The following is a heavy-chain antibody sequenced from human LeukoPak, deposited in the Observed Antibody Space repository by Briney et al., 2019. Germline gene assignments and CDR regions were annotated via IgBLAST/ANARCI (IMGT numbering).Heavy chain of an antibody. CDR2: IYYSGST. J-gene: IGHJ4*02. D-gene: IGHD3-22*01. CDR1: GGSISSYY. CDR3: ARYFHYYDSSGYYSRFDY. V-gene: IGHV4-59*01. Sequence: SETLSLTCTVSGGSISSYYWSWIRQPPGKGVEWIGYIYYSGSTNYNPSLKIQVIISVDTSKNQFSLKLSSVTAADTAVYYCARYFHYYDSSGYYSRFDYWGQGTLVTVSS.